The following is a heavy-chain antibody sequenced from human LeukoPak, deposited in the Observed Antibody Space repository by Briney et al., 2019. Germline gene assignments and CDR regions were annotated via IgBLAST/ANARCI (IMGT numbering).Heavy chain of an antibody. J-gene: IGHJ4*02. CDR2: ISSTSGSTI. CDR1: GFTFSSYE. CDR3: VRGVGVSRFNYLDS. D-gene: IGHD6-13*01. V-gene: IGHV3-48*03. Sequence: GGSLRLSCAASGFTFSSYEMNWVRQAPGKGLEWVSYISSTSGSTIYYADSVKGRFTISRDNSKNTLYLQMNSLRDDDTAVYYCVRGVGVSRFNYLDSWGQGTLVIVSS.